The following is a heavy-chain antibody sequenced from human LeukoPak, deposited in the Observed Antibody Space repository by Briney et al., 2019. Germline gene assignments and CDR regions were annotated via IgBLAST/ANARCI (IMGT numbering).Heavy chain of an antibody. J-gene: IGHJ4*02. V-gene: IGHV5-51*01. CDR2: IYPGDSDT. D-gene: IGHD4-17*01. Sequence: GESLKISCKGSGYSFTSYWIGWVGQLPGKGLEWMGIIYPGDSDTRYSPSFQGQVTISADKSISTAYLQWSSLKASDTAMYYCATARETTVTPYYFDYWGQGTLVTVSS. CDR1: GYSFTSYW. CDR3: ATARETTVTPYYFDY.